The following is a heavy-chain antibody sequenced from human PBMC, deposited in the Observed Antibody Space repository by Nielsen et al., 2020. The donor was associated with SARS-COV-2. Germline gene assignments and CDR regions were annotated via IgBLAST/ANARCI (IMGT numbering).Heavy chain of an antibody. CDR3: ARQERFCSRTTCSRNYFDS. J-gene: IGHJ4*02. CDR2: ISHGDSDI. Sequence: GGSLTLSCKGSGYTFKNYWIVWVRQMPGKGLEWMGVISHGDSDIIYSPAFQGQVTISADQSITTAYLHWSSLKASDTAIYYCARQERFCSRTTCSRNYFDSWGQGTLVTVSS. D-gene: IGHD2-2*01. CDR1: GYTFKNYW. V-gene: IGHV5-51*01.